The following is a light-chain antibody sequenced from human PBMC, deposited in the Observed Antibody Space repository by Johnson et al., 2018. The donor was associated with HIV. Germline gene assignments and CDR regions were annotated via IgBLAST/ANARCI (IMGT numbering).Light chain of an antibody. CDR2: EDN. CDR1: ALPKKF. V-gene: IGLV3-10*01. CDR3: YSTDNSGNHRGL. Sequence: LTQPPSVSVSPGQAARITCSVDALPKKFAYWFQQKSGQAPVLVIYEDNKRPSGIPERFSGSSSGTMATLTISGAQMEDEADYFCYSTDNSGNHRGLFGTGTKVTVL. J-gene: IGLJ1*01.